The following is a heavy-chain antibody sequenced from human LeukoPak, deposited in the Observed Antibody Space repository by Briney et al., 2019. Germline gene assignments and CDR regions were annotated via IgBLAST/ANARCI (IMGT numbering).Heavy chain of an antibody. CDR3: ARSSGYYLRYYYYMDV. CDR1: GYTFSTYA. J-gene: IGHJ6*03. CDR2: TIPILGTA. D-gene: IGHD3-22*01. Sequence: ASVKVSCKASGYTFSTYAINWVRQAPGQRLEWMGGTIPILGTANYAQKFQGRVTITTDESRSTAYMELSSLRSEDTAVYYCARSSGYYLRYYYYMDVWGTGTTVSVSS. V-gene: IGHV1-69*05.